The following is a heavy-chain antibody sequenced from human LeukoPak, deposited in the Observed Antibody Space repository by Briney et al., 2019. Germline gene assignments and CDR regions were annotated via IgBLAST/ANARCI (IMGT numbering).Heavy chain of an antibody. CDR3: ARCLSPGYSSGWYPVDAFDI. V-gene: IGHV3-48*01. CDR2: ISSSSTI. CDR1: GFTFSSYS. J-gene: IGHJ3*02. Sequence: GGSLRLSCAASGFTFSSYSMNWVRQAPPKGLAWVSYISSSSTIYYADSVKGRFTISRDNAKNSLYLQMNSLRAEDTAVYYCARCLSPGYSSGWYPVDAFDIWGQGTMVTVSS. D-gene: IGHD6-19*01.